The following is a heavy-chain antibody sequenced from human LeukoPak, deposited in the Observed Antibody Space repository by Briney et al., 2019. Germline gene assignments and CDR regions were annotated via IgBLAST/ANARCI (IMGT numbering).Heavy chain of an antibody. CDR1: GFTFSSYG. CDR2: IRYDGSNK. V-gene: IGHV3-30*02. Sequence: GGSLRLSCAASGFTFSSYGMHWVRQAPGKGLEWVAFIRYDGSNKYYADSVKGRFTISRDNSKNTLYLQMNSLRAEDTAVYYCANPSTVTTPPDYWGQGTLVTVSS. J-gene: IGHJ4*02. CDR3: ANPSTVTTPPDY. D-gene: IGHD4-17*01.